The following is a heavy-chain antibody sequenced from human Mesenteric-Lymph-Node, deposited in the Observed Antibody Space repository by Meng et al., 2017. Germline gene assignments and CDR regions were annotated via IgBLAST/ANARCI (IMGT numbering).Heavy chain of an antibody. CDR2: INSDGRTT. V-gene: IGHV3-74*01. D-gene: IGHD6-19*01. Sequence: EVQLVESGGVLFQPGRSLRLPCAASGFTISRHGMNWVRQAPGKGLVWVSRINSDGRTTNYADSVKGRFTISRDNAKNTLYLKMNSLRAEDTAVYFCTGLSGPFDYWGQGTLVTVSS. CDR3: TGLSGPFDY. J-gene: IGHJ4*02. CDR1: GFTISRHG.